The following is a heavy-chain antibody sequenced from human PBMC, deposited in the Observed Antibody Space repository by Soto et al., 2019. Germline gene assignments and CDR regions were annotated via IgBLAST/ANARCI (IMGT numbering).Heavy chain of an antibody. CDR3: AREYYYDSSGYLLGPDY. CDR2: ISAYNGNT. CDR1: GYTFTSYG. J-gene: IGHJ4*02. V-gene: IGHV1-18*01. Sequence: ASVKVSCKSSGYTFTSYGIRCVRQAPGQGLEWMGWISAYNGNTNYAQKLQGRVTMTTDTSTSTAYMELRSLRSDDTAVYYCAREYYYDSSGYLLGPDYWGQGTLVTVSS. D-gene: IGHD3-22*01.